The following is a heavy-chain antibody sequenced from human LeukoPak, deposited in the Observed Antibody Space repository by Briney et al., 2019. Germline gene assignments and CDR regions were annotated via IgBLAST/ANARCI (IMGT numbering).Heavy chain of an antibody. J-gene: IGHJ4*02. CDR2: IYYSGST. CDR3: ARDLRRKLDY. CDR1: GGSISSYY. V-gene: IGHV4-59*01. Sequence: SETLSLTCTVSGGSISSYYWSWIRQPPGKGLEWIGYIYYSGSTNYNPSLKSRVTISVDTSKNQFSLKLSSVTAADTAVYYCARDLRRKLDYWGQGTLVAVSS.